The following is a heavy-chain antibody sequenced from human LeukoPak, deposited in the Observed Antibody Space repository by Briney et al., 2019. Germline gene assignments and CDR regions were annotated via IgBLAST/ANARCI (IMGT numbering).Heavy chain of an antibody. Sequence: GGSLRLSCAASGFTFSSYGMHWVRQAPGKGLEWVAVIWYDGSNKYYADSVKGRFTISSDNSKNTLYLQMNSLGAEDTAVYYCARADIVATTHLDYWGQGTLVTVSS. D-gene: IGHD5-12*01. CDR3: ARADIVATTHLDY. CDR1: GFTFSSYG. V-gene: IGHV3-33*01. J-gene: IGHJ4*02. CDR2: IWYDGSNK.